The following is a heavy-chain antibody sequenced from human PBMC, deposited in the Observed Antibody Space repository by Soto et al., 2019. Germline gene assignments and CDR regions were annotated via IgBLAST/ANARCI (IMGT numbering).Heavy chain of an antibody. CDR1: GYPFHSYG. V-gene: IGHV1-18*01. Sequence: ASVKVSCKTSGYPFHSYGINWVRQAPGQGPEWMGWISAYNGKTSYTQKFQGRVTMTTDTSTSTAYMELRSLRSDDTAVYYCARDRLIAVTGLLHYWGQGTLVTVSS. J-gene: IGHJ4*02. D-gene: IGHD6-19*01. CDR3: ARDRLIAVTGLLHY. CDR2: ISAYNGKT.